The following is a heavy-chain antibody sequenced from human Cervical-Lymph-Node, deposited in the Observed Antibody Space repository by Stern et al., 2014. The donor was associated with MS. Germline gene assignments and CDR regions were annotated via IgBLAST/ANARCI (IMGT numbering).Heavy chain of an antibody. D-gene: IGHD3/OR15-3a*01. V-gene: IGHV4-4*02. CDR2: IYHSGTT. CDR3: ASSIFGLLTWFDP. Sequence: QLQLQESGPGLVKPSGTLSLTCAVSGDSISSTKWWTWVRQPPGKGQERIGQIYHSGTTNYNPSLKIRVTILVDKSKNHFSLKLSSVTAADTAVYYCASSIFGLLTWFDPWGQGTLVTVSS. J-gene: IGHJ5*02. CDR1: GDSISSTKW.